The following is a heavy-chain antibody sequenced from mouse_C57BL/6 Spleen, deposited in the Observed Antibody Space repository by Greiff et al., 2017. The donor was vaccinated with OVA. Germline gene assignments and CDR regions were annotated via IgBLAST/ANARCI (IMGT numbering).Heavy chain of an antibody. Sequence: VQLKESGPELVKPGASVKMSCKASGYTFTDYNMHWVKQSHGKSLEWIGYINPNNGGTSYNQKFKGKATLTVNKSSSTAYMELRSLTSEDSAVYYCARGYDYDVDYWGQGTTLTVSS. CDR2: INPNNGGT. D-gene: IGHD2-4*01. J-gene: IGHJ2*01. V-gene: IGHV1-22*01. CDR1: GYTFTDYN. CDR3: ARGYDYDVDY.